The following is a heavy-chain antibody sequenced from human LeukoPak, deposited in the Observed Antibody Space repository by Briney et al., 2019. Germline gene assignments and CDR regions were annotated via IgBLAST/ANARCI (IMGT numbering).Heavy chain of an antibody. V-gene: IGHV1-69*06. CDR2: IIPIFDTA. Sequence: GSSVKVSCKASGGTVSSYAITWVRQAPGQGLEWMGGIIPIFDTANYAQKFQGRVTITADKSTSTAYMELSSLRSEDTAVYYCARVQAAHDTFDIWGQGTMVTVSS. J-gene: IGHJ3*02. CDR3: ARVQAAHDTFDI. CDR1: GGTVSSYA.